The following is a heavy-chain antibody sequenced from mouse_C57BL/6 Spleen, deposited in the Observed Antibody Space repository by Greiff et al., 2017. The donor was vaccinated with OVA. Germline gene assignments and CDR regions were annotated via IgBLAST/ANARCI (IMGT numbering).Heavy chain of an antibody. D-gene: IGHD1-1*01. V-gene: IGHV3-6*01. Sequence: EVKLMESGPGLVKPSQSLSLTCSVTGYSITSGYYWNWIRQFPGNKLEWMGYISYDGSNNYNPSLKNRISITRDTSKNQFFLKLNSVTTEDTATYYCARDRLLRNYAMDYWGQGTSVTVSS. J-gene: IGHJ4*01. CDR1: GYSITSGYY. CDR2: ISYDGSN. CDR3: ARDRLLRNYAMDY.